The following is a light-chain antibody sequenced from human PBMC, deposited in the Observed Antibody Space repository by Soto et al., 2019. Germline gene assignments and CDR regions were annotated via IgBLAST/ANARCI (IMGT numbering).Light chain of an antibody. CDR3: NSYTSSSTYV. V-gene: IGLV2-14*01. CDR1: SSDVGGYNY. J-gene: IGLJ1*01. Sequence: QSVLTQPASVSGSPGQSITISCTGTSSDVGGYNYVSWYQQHPGKAPKLVIYDVSNRPSGVSNRFSGSKSGNTASLTISGLQAEDEDDYYCNSYTSSSTYVFGTGTKVTVL. CDR2: DVS.